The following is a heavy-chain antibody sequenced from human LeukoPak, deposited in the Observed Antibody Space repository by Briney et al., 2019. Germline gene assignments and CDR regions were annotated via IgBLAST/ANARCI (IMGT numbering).Heavy chain of an antibody. CDR3: ARTYPRKVKYYYDSSGYYPFDI. CDR2: INHSGST. D-gene: IGHD3-22*01. V-gene: IGHV4-34*01. Sequence: SETLSLTCAVYGGSFSGYYWSWIRQPPGKGLEWIGEINHSGSTNYNPSLKSRVTISVDTSKNQFSLKLSSVTAADTAVYYRARTYPRKVKYYYDSSGYYPFDIWGQGTMVTVSS. CDR1: GGSFSGYY. J-gene: IGHJ3*02.